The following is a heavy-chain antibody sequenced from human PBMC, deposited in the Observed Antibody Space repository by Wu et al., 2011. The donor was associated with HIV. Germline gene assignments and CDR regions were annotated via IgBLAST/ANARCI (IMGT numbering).Heavy chain of an antibody. CDR3: ARDSGPDYRDSRGTL. D-gene: IGHD3-22*01. CDR2: FDPEDGET. J-gene: IGHJ4*02. CDR1: GYTLSELS. V-gene: IGHV1-24*01. Sequence: QVQLIQSGAEMKMPGASVNISCKAFGYTLSELSMHWVRQGLGKGLEWVGGFDPEDGETIFAQNFQDRVTMTVDTYTETIYMEMGNLTSDDTAVYYCARDSGPDYRDSRGTLWGQGTLVTVSS.